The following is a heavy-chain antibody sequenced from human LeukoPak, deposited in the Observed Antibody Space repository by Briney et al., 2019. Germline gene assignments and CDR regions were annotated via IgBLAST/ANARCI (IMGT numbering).Heavy chain of an antibody. D-gene: IGHD3-10*01. J-gene: IGHJ6*03. Sequence: GGSLRLSCAASGFTFSSYWMSWVRQAPGKGLEWVANIKQDGSEKYYVDSVKGRFTISRDNAKNSLYLQMNSLRAEDTAVYYCARVRFGEYYYYYYYMDVWGKGTTVTISS. CDR3: ARVRFGEYYYYYYYMDV. CDR1: GFTFSSYW. CDR2: IKQDGSEK. V-gene: IGHV3-7*01.